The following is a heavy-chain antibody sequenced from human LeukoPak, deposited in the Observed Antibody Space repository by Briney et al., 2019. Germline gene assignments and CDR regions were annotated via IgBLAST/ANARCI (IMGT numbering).Heavy chain of an antibody. CDR2: IYSGGST. CDR1: GFTVSSNY. CDR3: ARENYSSGWRVTG. Sequence: PGGSLRLSCAASGFTVSSNYMSWVRQAPGKGLEWVSVIYSGGSTYYADSVKGRFTISRDNSKNTLYLQMNSLRAEDTAVYYCARENYSSGWRVTGWGQGTLVTVSS. D-gene: IGHD6-19*01. J-gene: IGHJ4*02. V-gene: IGHV3-53*01.